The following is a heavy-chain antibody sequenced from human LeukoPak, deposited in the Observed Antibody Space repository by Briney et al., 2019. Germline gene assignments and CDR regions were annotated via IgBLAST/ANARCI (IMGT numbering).Heavy chain of an antibody. D-gene: IGHD6-13*01. J-gene: IGHJ5*02. CDR3: ARDRRSSSWHFGHNWFDP. CDR1: GGSISSYY. Sequence: SETLSLTCTVSGGSISSYYWSWIRQPPGEGLEWIGYIYYSGSTNYNPSLKSRVTISVDTSKNQFSLKLSSVTAADTAVYYCARDRRSSSWHFGHNWFDPWGQGTLVTVSS. CDR2: IYYSGST. V-gene: IGHV4-59*01.